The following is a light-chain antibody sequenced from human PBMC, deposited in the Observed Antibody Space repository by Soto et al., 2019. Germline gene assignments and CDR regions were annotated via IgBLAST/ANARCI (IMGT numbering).Light chain of an antibody. Sequence: DVVMTQTPLSLSVAPGQPAFISCKSSQSLLHITGETFLFWYLQKPGQSPQLLIYEVSTRVSGVPDRFSGSGSGTDFTLEISRVETDDVGIYYCMQSTQLPPTFGQGTRLWIE. V-gene: IGKV2D-29*02. CDR2: EVS. CDR3: MQSTQLPPT. J-gene: IGKJ5*01. CDR1: QSLLHITGETF.